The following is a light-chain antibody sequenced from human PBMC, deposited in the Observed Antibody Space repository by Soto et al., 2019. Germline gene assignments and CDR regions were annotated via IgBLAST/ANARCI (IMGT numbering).Light chain of an antibody. CDR3: LQDYNYPRT. CDR2: GAT. V-gene: IGKV1-6*01. CDR1: QDIRTE. Sequence: ALQMTQSPSSLSASVGDRVTITCRASQDIRTELGWYQQKPGKAPKLLIYGATTLQSGVPSRFSGSGSGTDFTLTTSGLQPEDFATYYCLQDYNYPRTFRQGTKVDIK. J-gene: IGKJ1*01.